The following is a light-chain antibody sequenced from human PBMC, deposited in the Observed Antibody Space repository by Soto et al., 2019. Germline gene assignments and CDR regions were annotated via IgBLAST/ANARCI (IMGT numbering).Light chain of an antibody. CDR2: GAS. CDR1: QSVSSSY. J-gene: IGKJ5*01. CDR3: QQYGSSPLT. V-gene: IGKV3-20*01. Sequence: EIVLTQSPGTLSLSPGERATLSCRASQSVSSSYLAWYQQKPVQAPRLLIYGASSRATGIPDRFSGSGSGTDFTLTISRLEPEDFAVYYCQQYGSSPLTFGQGTRREIK.